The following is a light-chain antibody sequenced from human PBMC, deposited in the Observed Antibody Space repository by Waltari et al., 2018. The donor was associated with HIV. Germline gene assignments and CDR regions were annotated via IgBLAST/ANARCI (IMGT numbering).Light chain of an antibody. V-gene: IGKV1-39*01. CDR3: QQTYTTPHT. CDR2: DAS. Sequence: DVQMTQSPSSLSASVGDRVTITCRTSQYINTYLNWYQQTPGKAPNLLIFDASNFQDGVPSRFSGRGSGTNFTLTVSSLHAEDVGTYFCQQTYTTPHTFGKGTRLQI. CDR1: QYINTY. J-gene: IGKJ5*01.